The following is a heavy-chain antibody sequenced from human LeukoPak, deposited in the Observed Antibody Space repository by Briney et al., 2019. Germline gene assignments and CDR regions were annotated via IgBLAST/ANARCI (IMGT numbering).Heavy chain of an antibody. CDR3: ASTVGWWLRFDY. V-gene: IGHV4-39*01. Sequence: SETLSLTCTVSGGSISSSSYYWGWIRQPPGKGLEWIGSIYYSGSTYYNPSLKSRVTISVDTSKNQFSLKLSSVTAADTAVYYCASTVGWWLRFDYWGQGTLVTVSS. J-gene: IGHJ4*02. D-gene: IGHD5-12*01. CDR2: IYYSGST. CDR1: GGSISSSSYY.